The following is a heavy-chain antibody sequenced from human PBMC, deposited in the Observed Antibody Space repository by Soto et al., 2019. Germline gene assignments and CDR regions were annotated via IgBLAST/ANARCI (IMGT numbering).Heavy chain of an antibody. CDR2: IIPIFGTA. CDR1: GGTFSSYA. CDR3: ARNEGYCTNGVCYTPFDP. Sequence: QVQLVQSGAEVKKPGSSVKVSCKASGGTFSSYAISWVRQAPGQGLEWMGGIIPIFGTANYAQKFQSRVTITADESTSTAYMELSSLRSEDTAVYYCARNEGYCTNGVCYTPFDPWGQGTLVTVSS. J-gene: IGHJ5*02. D-gene: IGHD2-8*01. V-gene: IGHV1-69*01.